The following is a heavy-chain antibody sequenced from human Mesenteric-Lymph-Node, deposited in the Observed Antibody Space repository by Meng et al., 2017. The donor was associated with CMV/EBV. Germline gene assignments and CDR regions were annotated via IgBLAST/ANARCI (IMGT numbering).Heavy chain of an antibody. Sequence: ASGVTFTNYAMSWVRQAPGKGLEWVSAISGSGGSTYYADSVKGRFTISRDNSKNTLYLQMNSLRAEDTAVYYCAKDKVRGVIIGGDYWGQGTLVTVSS. CDR1: GVTFTNYA. CDR3: AKDKVRGVIIGGDY. V-gene: IGHV3-23*01. J-gene: IGHJ4*02. D-gene: IGHD3-10*01. CDR2: ISGSGGST.